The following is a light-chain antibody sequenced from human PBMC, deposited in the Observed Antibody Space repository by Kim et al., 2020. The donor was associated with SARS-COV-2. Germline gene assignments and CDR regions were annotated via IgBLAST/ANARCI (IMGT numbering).Light chain of an antibody. CDR3: QQYDQWPFT. J-gene: IGKJ4*01. V-gene: IGKV3-15*01. CDR1: QSVHRN. Sequence: EVVLTQSPATLSVSPGESVTLSCRAIQSVHRNLAWYQQKPGQAPSLLIDDASTRATDIPARFSGSGSGTEFTLTISSLQPDDSAVYYCQQYDQWPFTFGGGTKVEI. CDR2: DAS.